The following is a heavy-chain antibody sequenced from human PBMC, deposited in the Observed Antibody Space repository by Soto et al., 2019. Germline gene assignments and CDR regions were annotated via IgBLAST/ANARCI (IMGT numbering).Heavy chain of an antibody. Sequence: GGSLRLSCAASGFTFSSYGMHWVRQAPGKGLEWVAVISYDGSNKYYADSVKGRFTISRDNSKNTLYLQMNSLRAEDTAVYYCAKDSKFESVDSGYYYGMDVWGQGTT. V-gene: IGHV3-30*18. CDR1: GFTFSSYG. J-gene: IGHJ6*02. CDR3: AKDSKFESVDSGYYYGMDV. D-gene: IGHD5-12*01. CDR2: ISYDGSNK.